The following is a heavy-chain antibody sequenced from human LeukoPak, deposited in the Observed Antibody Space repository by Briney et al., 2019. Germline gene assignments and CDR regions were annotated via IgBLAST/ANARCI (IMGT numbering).Heavy chain of an antibody. CDR1: GFTFSNAG. D-gene: IGHD3-22*01. CDR2: IDTNSNYM. Sequence: GGSLRLSCAASGFTFSNAGMSWVRQAPGKGMEWISLIDTNSNYMSYADSVGGRLTTTRENAKNSLYLQMMSLRAEDTAVDYCARVVWDSSGYYYDYWGQGTLVTVSS. J-gene: IGHJ4*02. CDR3: ARVVWDSSGYYYDY. V-gene: IGHV3-21*01.